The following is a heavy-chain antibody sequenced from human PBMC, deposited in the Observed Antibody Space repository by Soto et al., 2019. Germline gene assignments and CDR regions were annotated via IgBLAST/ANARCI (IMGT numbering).Heavy chain of an antibody. J-gene: IGHJ4*02. Sequence: QVQLVQSGAEVKKPGASVKVSCKASGYTFTGYYMHWVRQAPGQGLEWMGWINPNSGGTNYAQKFQGWVTMTRDTSISTAYMELSRLRSDDTAVYYCARDWEDSSGWPAYYFDYWGQGTLVTVSS. CDR1: GYTFTGYY. CDR2: INPNSGGT. CDR3: ARDWEDSSGWPAYYFDY. D-gene: IGHD6-19*01. V-gene: IGHV1-2*04.